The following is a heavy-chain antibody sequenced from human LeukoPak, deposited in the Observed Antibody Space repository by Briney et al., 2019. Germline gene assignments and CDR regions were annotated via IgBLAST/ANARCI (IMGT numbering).Heavy chain of an antibody. V-gene: IGHV3-9*03. CDR2: ISWNSGSI. Sequence: GGSLRLSCAASGFTFDDYAMHWVRQAPGKGLEWVSGISWNSGSIGYADSVKGRFTISRDNAKNSLYLQMNSLRAEDMALYYCAKDYYGSGSYSVYFDYWGQGTLVTVSS. J-gene: IGHJ4*02. CDR3: AKDYYGSGSYSVYFDY. D-gene: IGHD3-10*01. CDR1: GFTFDDYA.